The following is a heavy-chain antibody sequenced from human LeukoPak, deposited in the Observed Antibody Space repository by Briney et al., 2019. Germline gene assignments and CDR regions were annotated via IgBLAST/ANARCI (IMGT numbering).Heavy chain of an antibody. V-gene: IGHV4-4*02. D-gene: IGHD3-10*01. CDR1: GASISSNNW. CDR2: IYHSGST. CDR3: ARGLGFGHYYGSGSYYPFDY. J-gene: IGHJ4*02. Sequence: SETLSLTCAVSGASISSNNWWWSWVRQPPGKGLEWIGEIYHSGSTNYNPSLKSRVTMSVDKSKNQFSLKLSSVTAADTAVYYCARGLGFGHYYGSGSYYPFDYWGQGTLVTVSS.